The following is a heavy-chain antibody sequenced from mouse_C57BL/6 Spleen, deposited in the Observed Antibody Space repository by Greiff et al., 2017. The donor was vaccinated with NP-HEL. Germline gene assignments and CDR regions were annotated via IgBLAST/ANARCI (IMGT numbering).Heavy chain of an antibody. Sequence: VQLQQSGAELVRPGASVKLSCTASGFNIKDYYMHWVKQRPEQGLEWIGRIDPEDGDTEYAPKFQGKATMTADTSSNTAYLQLSSLTSEDTAVYYCTRYYYGSSYDAMDYWGQGTSVTVSS. CDR2: IDPEDGDT. J-gene: IGHJ4*01. D-gene: IGHD1-1*01. CDR1: GFNIKDYY. CDR3: TRYYYGSSYDAMDY. V-gene: IGHV14-1*01.